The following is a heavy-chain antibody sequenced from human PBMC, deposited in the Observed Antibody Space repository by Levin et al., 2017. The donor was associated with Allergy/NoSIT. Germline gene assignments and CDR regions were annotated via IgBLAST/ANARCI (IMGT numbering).Heavy chain of an antibody. CDR1: GVAVSSCA. D-gene: IGHD2-2*01. Sequence: GGSLRLSCAASGVAVSSCAMTWVRQAPGKGLEWVSSISSGGTTYYADSVRGRFTISRDNSKNTVYLQMNSLSVEDTAVYYCAKGGIGPDGGIDSGGQGTLVTVSS. CDR3: AKGGIGPDGGIDS. V-gene: IGHV3-23*01. J-gene: IGHJ4*02. CDR2: ISSGGTT.